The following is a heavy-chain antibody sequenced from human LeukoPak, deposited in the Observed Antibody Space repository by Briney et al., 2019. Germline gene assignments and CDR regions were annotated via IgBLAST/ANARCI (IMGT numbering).Heavy chain of an antibody. J-gene: IGHJ4*02. D-gene: IGHD4-17*01. CDR3: SRARGDYRYFDY. CDR1: GFTFSSYG. V-gene: IGHV3-30*03. CDR2: ISYDGSNK. Sequence: GGSLRLSCAASGFTFSSYGMHWVRQAPGKGLEWVAVISYDGSNKYYADSVKGRFTISRDNAKNTLYLQMNSLRAEDTAVYYCSRARGDYRYFDYWGQGTLVTVSS.